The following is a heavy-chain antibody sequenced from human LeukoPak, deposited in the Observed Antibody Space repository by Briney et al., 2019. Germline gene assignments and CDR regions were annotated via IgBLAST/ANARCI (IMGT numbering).Heavy chain of an antibody. CDR1: GGSISIYY. Sequence: SETLSLTCTVSGGSISIYYWSWIRQPPGKGLEWIGYIYYSGSTNYNPSLKSRVTISVDTSKNQFSLKLSSVTADTAVYYCARIPSEYYYYYYGMDVWGQGTTVTVSS. CDR3: ARIPSEYYYYYYGMDV. CDR2: IYYSGST. D-gene: IGHD2-2*01. V-gene: IGHV4-59*01. J-gene: IGHJ6*02.